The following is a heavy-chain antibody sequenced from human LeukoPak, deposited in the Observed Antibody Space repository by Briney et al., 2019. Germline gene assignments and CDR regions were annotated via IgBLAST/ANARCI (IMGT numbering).Heavy chain of an antibody. V-gene: IGHV3-21*01. CDR1: GFTFSSYS. CDR2: ISSSSSYI. J-gene: IGHJ5*02. CDR3: ARSVYRRDTSS. D-gene: IGHD5-24*01. Sequence: GRSPRLSCAASGFTFSSYSMNWVRQAPGKGLEWVSSISSSSSYIYYADSVKGRFTISRDNAKNSLYLQMNSLRAEDTAVYYCARSVYRRDTSSWGQGTLVTVSS.